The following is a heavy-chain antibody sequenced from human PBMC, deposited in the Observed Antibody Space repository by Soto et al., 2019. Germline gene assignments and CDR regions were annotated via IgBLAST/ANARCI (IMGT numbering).Heavy chain of an antibody. J-gene: IGHJ5*02. V-gene: IGHV3-7*01. CDR1: GFTFSIYW. CDR3: ARDLDLRDFWSGHFGGVWFDP. D-gene: IGHD3-3*01. Sequence: PGGSLRLSCAASGFTFSIYWMSWVRQAPGKGLEWVANIKQDGSEKYYVDSVKGRFTIPRDNAKNSLYLHMSSLKAEDTAVYYCARDLDLRDFWSGHFGGVWFDPWGQGTLVTVSS. CDR2: IKQDGSEK.